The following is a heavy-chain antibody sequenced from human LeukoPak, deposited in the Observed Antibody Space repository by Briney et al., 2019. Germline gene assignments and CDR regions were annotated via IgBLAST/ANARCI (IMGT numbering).Heavy chain of an antibody. Sequence: KPSETLSLTCAVYGGSFNTFYWSWIRQPPGKGLEWIGQINRYGSANYNPSVKSRVAISLDTSKNQFSLKVTSVTAADTAIYYCARDSPYSPHDSWGQGTLVTVSS. D-gene: IGHD4-11*01. CDR3: ARDSPYSPHDS. CDR2: INRYGSA. CDR1: GGSFNTFY. J-gene: IGHJ4*02. V-gene: IGHV4-34*01.